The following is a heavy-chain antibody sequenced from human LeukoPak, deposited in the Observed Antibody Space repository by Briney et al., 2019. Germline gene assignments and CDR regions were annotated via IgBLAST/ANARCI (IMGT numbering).Heavy chain of an antibody. D-gene: IGHD1-26*01. CDR3: ERGGLGTTSY. CDR1: VRPFSGHY. CDR2: INPNSGGT. J-gene: IGHJ4*02. V-gene: IGHV1-2*02. Sequence: ASVKVSCKASVRPFSGHYMHWVRQAPGQGLEWMGWINPNSGGTNYGQKLQGRVRKTRDTSISKAYIAVNGAGSDDTAVYYCERGGLGTTSYWGQGTLVTVSS.